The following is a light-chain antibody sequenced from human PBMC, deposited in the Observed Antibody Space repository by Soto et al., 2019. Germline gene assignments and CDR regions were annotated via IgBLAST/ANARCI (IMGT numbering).Light chain of an antibody. Sequence: QSVLTQPPCASGSPGQSVTISCTGASSDVGGYNYVSWYQQHPGKAPKLMIYEVTKRPSGVPDRFSGSKSGNTASLTVSGLQPEDEADYYCSSYAGGNNAYVFGTGTKVTVL. V-gene: IGLV2-8*01. CDR2: EVT. CDR1: SSDVGGYNY. J-gene: IGLJ1*01. CDR3: SSYAGGNNAYV.